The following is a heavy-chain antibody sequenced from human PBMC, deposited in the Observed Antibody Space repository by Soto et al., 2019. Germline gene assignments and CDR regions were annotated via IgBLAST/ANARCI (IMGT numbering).Heavy chain of an antibody. CDR2: ILNDGSNR. J-gene: IGHJ6*02. CDR1: GFTFSNYG. D-gene: IGHD3-10*01. CDR3: ARDDESSGTGMAF. Sequence: QVQLVESGGGVVQPGRSLRLSCAASGFTFSNYGMHWVRQAPGKGLEWVAVILNDGSNRYHADSVKDRFTISRDNSKNTTYLQMNSLRAKDTAVYYCARDDESSGTGMAFWRQGTTVPVS. V-gene: IGHV3-33*01.